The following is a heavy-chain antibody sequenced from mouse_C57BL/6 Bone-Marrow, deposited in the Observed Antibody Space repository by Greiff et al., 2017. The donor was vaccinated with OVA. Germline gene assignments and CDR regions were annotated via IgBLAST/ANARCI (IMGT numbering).Heavy chain of an antibody. Sequence: VQLQQPGAELVMPGASVKLSCKASGYTFTSYWMHWVKQRPGPGLEWIGEIDPSDSYTNYNQKFKGKSTLTVDKSSSTAYMRLSSLTSEDSAVYYCARSDYYYGHFDYGGQGTTLTVSA. D-gene: IGHD1-1*01. CDR3: ARSDYYYGHFDY. J-gene: IGHJ2*01. V-gene: IGHV1-69*01. CDR1: GYTFTSYW. CDR2: IDPSDSYT.